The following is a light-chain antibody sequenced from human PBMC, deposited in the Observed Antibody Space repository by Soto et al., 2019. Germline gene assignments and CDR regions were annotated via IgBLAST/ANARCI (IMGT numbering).Light chain of an antibody. Sequence: QSVLTQPASVSGSPGQSIAISCTGTSSDVGTYDLVSWYQQHPGKAPKLMIYEGTNRPSGFSNRFSGSKSANTASLTISGLQPEDEADYYCCSSAGSSLYVFGSGTKVTV. J-gene: IGLJ1*01. CDR2: EGT. CDR3: CSSAGSSLYV. CDR1: SSDVGTYDL. V-gene: IGLV2-23*01.